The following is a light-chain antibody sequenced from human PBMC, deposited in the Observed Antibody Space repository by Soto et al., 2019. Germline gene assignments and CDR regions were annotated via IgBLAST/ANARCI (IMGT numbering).Light chain of an antibody. CDR3: QQYGSSRWT. CDR1: QSVSSNY. J-gene: IGKJ1*01. CDR2: GAS. Sequence: DIVLTQSPGTLSLSPGERATLSCRASQSVSSNYLAWYQQKPGQAPRLLIYGASSRAAGIADSFSGSGSGTDFTLTISRLEPEDFAVYYCQQYGSSRWTFGQGTKVEIK. V-gene: IGKV3-20*01.